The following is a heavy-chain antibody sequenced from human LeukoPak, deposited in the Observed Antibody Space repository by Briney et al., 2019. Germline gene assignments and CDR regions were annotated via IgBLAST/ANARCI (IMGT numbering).Heavy chain of an antibody. CDR2: IRYDGSNI. J-gene: IGHJ5*02. D-gene: IGHD3-10*01. V-gene: IGHV3-30*02. CDR3: ARVATGSYDWFDP. CDR1: GFNFSTYG. Sequence: GGSLRLSCAASGFNFSTYGMHWVRQAPGKGLEWVAFIRYDGSNIYYADSVKGRFIISRDNSKNTLYLQMNSLRAEDTAVYFCARVATGSYDWFDPWGQGTLVTVSS.